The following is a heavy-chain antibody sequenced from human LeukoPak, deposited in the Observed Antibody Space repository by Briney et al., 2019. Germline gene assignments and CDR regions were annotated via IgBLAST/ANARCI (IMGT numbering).Heavy chain of an antibody. J-gene: IGHJ4*02. Sequence: SETLSLTCSVSGGSISSYYWSWIRQPPGKGLEWLGYVYYSGSTTYNYNPSLMSRGTISIDTSKNQFSLELSSVTAADTAVYYCARLTSNWTFDYWGQGTLVTVSS. V-gene: IGHV4-59*08. CDR3: ARLTSNWTFDY. D-gene: IGHD1-1*01. CDR2: VYYSGSTTY. CDR1: GGSISSYY.